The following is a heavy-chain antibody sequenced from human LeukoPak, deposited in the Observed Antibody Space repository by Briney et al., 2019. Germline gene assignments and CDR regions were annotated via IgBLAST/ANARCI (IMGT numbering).Heavy chain of an antibody. D-gene: IGHD5-12*01. J-gene: IGHJ3*02. CDR2: ISGSGGNT. V-gene: IGHV3-23*01. Sequence: PGGSLRLSCAASGFTFNSHAMSWVRQAPGRGLEWVSAISGSGGNTYYADSVKGRFTISRDNSKNTLYLQMNSLRAEDTAVYYCAKGVGYSGYEHSGAFDIWGQGTMVTVSS. CDR1: GFTFNSHA. CDR3: AKGVGYSGYEHSGAFDI.